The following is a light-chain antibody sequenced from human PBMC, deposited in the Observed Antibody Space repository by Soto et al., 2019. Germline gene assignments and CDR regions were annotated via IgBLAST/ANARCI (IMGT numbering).Light chain of an antibody. CDR2: EVS. Sequence: QSALTQPASMSGSPGQSITISCTGTSSDIGTYNYVSWYQQHPGKVPKLMIYEVSNRPSGVSNRFSGSKSGNAASLTISGLQAEDEADYYCSSYTSSFTITFGGGTKLTVL. J-gene: IGLJ2*01. CDR3: SSYTSSFTIT. CDR1: SSDIGTYNY. V-gene: IGLV2-14*01.